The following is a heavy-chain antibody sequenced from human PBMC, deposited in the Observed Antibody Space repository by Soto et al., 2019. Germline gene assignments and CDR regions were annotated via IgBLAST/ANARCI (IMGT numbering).Heavy chain of an antibody. J-gene: IGHJ3*02. CDR1: GDSISSSNSR. Sequence: SETLSLTCTVSGDSISSSNSRRGLTRQPPGKGLEYIGSVYYGGAIFYSGNIYYNPSLKSRVTISVDTSKNQFSLRLSSVTAADTGVYYCVRYDRINMKPYSPEGFHIWGQGTMVTVSS. D-gene: IGHD3-3*02. CDR2: VYYGGAIFYSGNI. CDR3: VRYDRINMKPYSPEGFHI. V-gene: IGHV4-39*01.